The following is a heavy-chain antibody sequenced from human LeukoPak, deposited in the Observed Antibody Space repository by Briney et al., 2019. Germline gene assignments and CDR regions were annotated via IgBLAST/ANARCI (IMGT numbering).Heavy chain of an antibody. D-gene: IGHD3-10*01. CDR3: ARAEGILLWFGEPHAFDI. Sequence: PSETLSLTCTIHGRSISSHYCSSIRQPPAKGHEWNGYTHYNGSPNNNPSLKSQVTISLHTSQNQFPLKLPSMTAADTAVYYCARAEGILLWFGEPHAFDIWGQGTIVSVS. CDR1: GRSISSHY. CDR2: THYNGSP. J-gene: IGHJ3*02. V-gene: IGHV4-59*11.